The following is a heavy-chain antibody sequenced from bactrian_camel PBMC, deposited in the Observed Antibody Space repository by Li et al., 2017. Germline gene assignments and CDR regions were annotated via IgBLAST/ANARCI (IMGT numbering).Heavy chain of an antibody. CDR1: GNPADTYS. D-gene: IGHD6*01. CDR3: AAATSGSWLGSEPEDDENYGY. J-gene: IGHJ4*01. CDR2: VYGDVGARP. V-gene: IGHV3S6*01. Sequence: HVQLVESGGGSVHSGGSLTLSCVGSGNPADTYSMAWFRGEHREAVAGVYGDVGARPVYAASVQGRFTSSQDNAKSTVTLQMNSLKPEDTARYYCAAATSGSWLGSEPEDDENYGYWGHGTQVTVS.